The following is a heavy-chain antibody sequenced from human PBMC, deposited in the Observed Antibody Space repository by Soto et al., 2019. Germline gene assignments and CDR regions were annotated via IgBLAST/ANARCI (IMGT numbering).Heavy chain of an antibody. D-gene: IGHD2-2*01. CDR2: IYYSGST. CDR3: ARDIVVVPAADY. J-gene: IGHJ4*02. CDR1: GGSISSSSYY. V-gene: IGHV4-39*02. Sequence: SATLSLTCTVSGGSISSSSYYWGWIRQPPGKGLEWIGSIYYSGSTYYNPSLKSRVTISVDTSKNQFSLKLSSVTAADTAVYYCARDIVVVPAADYWGQGTLVTVSS.